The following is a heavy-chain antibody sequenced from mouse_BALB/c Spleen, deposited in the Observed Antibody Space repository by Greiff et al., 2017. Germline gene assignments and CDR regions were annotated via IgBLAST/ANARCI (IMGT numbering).Heavy chain of an antibody. CDR1: GYTFTDYT. J-gene: IGHJ3*01. CDR3: ARGRGITTAWFAY. V-gene: IGHV1-18*01. D-gene: IGHD2-4*01. CDR2: INPNNGGT. Sequence: EVQLVESGPELVKPGASVKISCKTSGYTFTDYTMHWVKQSHGKSLEWIGGINPNNGGTSYNQKFKGKATLTGDKSSSTAYMELRSLTSEDSAVYYCARGRGITTAWFAYWGQGTLVTVSA.